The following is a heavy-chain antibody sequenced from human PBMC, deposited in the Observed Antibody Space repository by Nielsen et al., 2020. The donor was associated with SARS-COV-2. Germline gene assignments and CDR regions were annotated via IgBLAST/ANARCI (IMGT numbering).Heavy chain of an antibody. CDR2: INAGNGNT. J-gene: IGHJ6*02. CDR3: ARDRPTNTYSSGWYGGWNYYYGMDV. V-gene: IGHV1-3*01. Sequence: WVRQAPGQRLEWMGWINAGNGNTKYSQKFQGRVTITRDTSASTAYMELSSLRSEDTAVYYCARDRPTNTYSSGWYGGWNYYYGMDVWGQGTTVTVSS. D-gene: IGHD6-19*01.